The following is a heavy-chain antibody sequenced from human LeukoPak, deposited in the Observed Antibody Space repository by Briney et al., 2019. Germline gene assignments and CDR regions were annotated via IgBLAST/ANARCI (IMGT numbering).Heavy chain of an antibody. Sequence: SETLSLTCAVYGGSFSGYYWSWIRQPPGKGLEWIGEINHSGSTNYNPSLKSRVTISVDTSKNQFSLKLSSVTAADTAVYSCARLAAAGSRPFDYWGQGTLVTVSS. D-gene: IGHD6-13*01. CDR1: GGSFSGYY. V-gene: IGHV4-34*01. CDR2: INHSGST. CDR3: ARLAAAGSRPFDY. J-gene: IGHJ4*02.